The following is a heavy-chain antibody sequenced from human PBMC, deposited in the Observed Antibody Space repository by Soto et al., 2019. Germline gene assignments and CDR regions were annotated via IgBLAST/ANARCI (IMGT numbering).Heavy chain of an antibody. Sequence: PGRSLRLSCAASGFTFSSYWMSWVRQAPGKGLEWVANIKQDGSEKYYVDSVKGRFTISRDNAKNSLYLQMNSLRAEDTAVYYCARENEDYDSWSGYSFGYWGQGTLVTVSS. CDR3: ARENEDYDSWSGYSFGY. CDR1: GFTFSSYW. J-gene: IGHJ4*02. D-gene: IGHD3-3*01. CDR2: IKQDGSEK. V-gene: IGHV3-7*03.